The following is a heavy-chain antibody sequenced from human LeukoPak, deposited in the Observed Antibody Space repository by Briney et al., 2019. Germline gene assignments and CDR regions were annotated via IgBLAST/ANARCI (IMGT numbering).Heavy chain of an antibody. CDR3: AKADLYDSSGYALPP. J-gene: IGHJ4*02. D-gene: IGHD3-22*01. CDR2: ISGNSANT. Sequence: PGGSLRLSCAASEFSFSSYGMSWVRQVPGKGLECVSWISGNSANTHYADSVKGRFTISRDNSKNTLYLQMNSLRAEDTAVYYCAKADLYDSSGYALPPWGQGTLVTVSS. V-gene: IGHV3-23*01. CDR1: EFSFSSYG.